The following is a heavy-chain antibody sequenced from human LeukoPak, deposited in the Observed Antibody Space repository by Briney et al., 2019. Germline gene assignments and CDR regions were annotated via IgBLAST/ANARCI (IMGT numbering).Heavy chain of an antibody. V-gene: IGHV4-34*01. CDR3: ARGRHRTGS. Sequence: SETLSLTCTVSGGSISSYYWSWIRQPPGKGLEWIGEINHSGSTNYNPSLKSRVTISVDTSKNQFSLKLSSVTAADTAVYYCARGRHRTGSWGQGTLVTVSS. J-gene: IGHJ5*02. CDR1: GGSISSYY. D-gene: IGHD1-1*01. CDR2: INHSGST.